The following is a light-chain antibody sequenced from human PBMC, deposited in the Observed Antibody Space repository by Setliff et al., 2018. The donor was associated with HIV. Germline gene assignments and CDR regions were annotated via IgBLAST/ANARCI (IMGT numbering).Light chain of an antibody. CDR3: SSYAISSPYV. V-gene: IGLV2-14*01. CDR2: EVT. CDR1: SSDVGAFNH. J-gene: IGLJ1*01. Sequence: QSALAQPASVSGSPGQSITISCTGTSSDVGAFNHVSWYQQNPGNAPKLLIYEVTIRPSGISNRFSGFKSGNTASLTISGLQVEDEADYYCSSYAISSPYVFGTGTKVTVL.